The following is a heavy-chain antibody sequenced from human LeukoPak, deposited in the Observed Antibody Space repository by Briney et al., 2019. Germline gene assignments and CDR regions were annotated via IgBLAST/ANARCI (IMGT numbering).Heavy chain of an antibody. J-gene: IGHJ4*02. CDR3: VRDHHWGFDS. CDR2: IRSRPSTI. CDR1: GFTFTSYS. Sequence: PGGSLRLSCAASGFTFTSYSMNWVRQAPGKGLEWVSYIRSRPSTIYYADSVKGRFTIPRDDAKNSLYLQMNSLRAEDTAIYYCVRDHHWGFDSWGQGTQVTVSS. D-gene: IGHD7-27*01. V-gene: IGHV3-48*01.